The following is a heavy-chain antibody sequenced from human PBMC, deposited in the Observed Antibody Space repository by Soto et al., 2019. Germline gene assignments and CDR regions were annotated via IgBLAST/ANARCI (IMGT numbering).Heavy chain of an antibody. Sequence: ASVKVSCKASGYTFTSYGISWVRQAPGQGLEWMGWISAYNGNTNYAQKLQGRVTMTTDTSTSTAYMELRSLRSDDTAVYYCARLGYCSSTSCYKHYYYGMDVWGQGTTVTVS. J-gene: IGHJ6*02. CDR3: ARLGYCSSTSCYKHYYYGMDV. D-gene: IGHD2-2*02. V-gene: IGHV1-18*01. CDR1: GYTFTSYG. CDR2: ISAYNGNT.